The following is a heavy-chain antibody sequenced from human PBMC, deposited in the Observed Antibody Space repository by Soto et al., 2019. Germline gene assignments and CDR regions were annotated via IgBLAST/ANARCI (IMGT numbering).Heavy chain of an antibody. Sequence: QVQLVESGGGVVQPGRSLRLSCAASGFTFSSYAMHWVRQAPGKGLEWVAVISYDGSNKYYADSVKGRFTISRDNSKNTLYLQMNSRRAEDTAVYYCARDLRRYYYDSSGPDYWGQGTLVTVSS. J-gene: IGHJ4*02. V-gene: IGHV3-30-3*01. CDR1: GFTFSSYA. CDR3: ARDLRRYYYDSSGPDY. D-gene: IGHD3-22*01. CDR2: ISYDGSNK.